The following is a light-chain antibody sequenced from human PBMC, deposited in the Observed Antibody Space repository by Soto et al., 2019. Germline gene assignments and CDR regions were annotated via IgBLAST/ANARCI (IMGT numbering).Light chain of an antibody. CDR1: QSVLYSSNNKNY. CDR2: WAS. V-gene: IGKV4-1*01. J-gene: IGKJ1*01. CDR3: QQYDSTPRT. Sequence: DIVMTQSPDSLAVSLGERATINCKSSQSVLYSSNNKNYLAWYQQKPGQPPKLLIYWASTRESGVPDRFSGSGSGTDFTLTIGSLQAEDFPVYYCQQYDSTPRTFDQGTKVEIK.